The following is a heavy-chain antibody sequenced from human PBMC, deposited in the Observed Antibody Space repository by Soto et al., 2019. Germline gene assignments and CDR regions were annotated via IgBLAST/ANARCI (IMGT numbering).Heavy chain of an antibody. J-gene: IGHJ3*02. CDR2: IIPILGIA. CDR1: GGTFSSYT. D-gene: IGHD3-3*01. Sequence: ASVKVSCKASGGTFSSYTISWVRQAPGQGLEWMGRIIPILGIANYAQKFQGRVTITADKSTSKAYMELSSLRSEDTAVYYCTKYYDFWSGYTASDAFDIWGQGTMVTVSS. CDR3: TKYYDFWSGYTASDAFDI. V-gene: IGHV1-69*02.